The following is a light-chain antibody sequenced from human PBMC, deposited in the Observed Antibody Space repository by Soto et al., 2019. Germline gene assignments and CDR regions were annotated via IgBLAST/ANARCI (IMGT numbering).Light chain of an antibody. J-gene: IGLJ2*01. CDR1: SSDVGGYNY. Sequence: QSVLTQPASVSGSPGQSITISCTGTSSDVGGYNYVSWYQQHPGRAPKVMIYDVSSRPSGVSHRFSGSKSGNTASLTISGLQAEDEADYYCSSYTSSSTLEFGGGTKLTVL. CDR2: DVS. V-gene: IGLV2-14*01. CDR3: SSYTSSSTLE.